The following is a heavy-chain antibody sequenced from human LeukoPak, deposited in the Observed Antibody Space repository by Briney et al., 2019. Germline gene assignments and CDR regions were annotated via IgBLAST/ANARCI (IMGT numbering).Heavy chain of an antibody. J-gene: IGHJ5*02. CDR1: GFTFSSYS. CDR2: IKQDGSEK. V-gene: IGHV3-7*01. Sequence: GGSLRLSCAASGFTFSSYSMNWVRQAPGKGLEWVANIKQDGSEKYYVDSVKGRFTISRDNAKNSLYLQMNSLRAEDTAVYYCARDRDYSIDYYGSGSYYNWFDPWGQGTLVTVSS. D-gene: IGHD3-10*01. CDR3: ARDRDYSIDYYGSGSYYNWFDP.